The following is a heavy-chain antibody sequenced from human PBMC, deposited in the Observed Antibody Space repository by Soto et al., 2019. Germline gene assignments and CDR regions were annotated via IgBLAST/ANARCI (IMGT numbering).Heavy chain of an antibody. D-gene: IGHD1-26*01. CDR2: LIPIFGTA. V-gene: IGHV1-69*12. CDR1: GGTFSSYA. Sequence: QVQLVQSGAEVKKPGSSVKVSCKASGGTFSSYAISWVRQAPGQGLEWMGVLIPIFGTANYAQTFQGRVTITADESTRTAYMELRSLRSEYTAVYYCARAKISGELHPLDWFDPWGHGTLVTVAS. CDR3: ARAKISGELHPLDWFDP. J-gene: IGHJ5*02.